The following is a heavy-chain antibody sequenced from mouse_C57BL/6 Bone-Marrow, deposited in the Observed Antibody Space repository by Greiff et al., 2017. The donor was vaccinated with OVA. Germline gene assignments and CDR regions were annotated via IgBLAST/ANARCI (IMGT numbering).Heavy chain of an antibody. CDR3: ARGTVVAFDY. D-gene: IGHD1-1*01. V-gene: IGHV1-22*01. CDR2: INPNNGGT. CDR1: GYTFTDYN. Sequence: DVKLQESGPELVKPGASVKMSCKASGYTFTDYNMHWVKQSHGKSLEWIGYINPNNGGTSYNQKFKGKATLTVNKSSSTAYMELRSLTSEDSAVYYCARGTVVAFDYWGQGTTLTVSS. J-gene: IGHJ2*01.